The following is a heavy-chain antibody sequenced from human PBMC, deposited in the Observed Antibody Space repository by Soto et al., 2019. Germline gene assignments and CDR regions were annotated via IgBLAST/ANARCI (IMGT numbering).Heavy chain of an antibody. CDR1: GGSISSGDYY. Sequence: PSETLSLTCTGSGGSISSGDYYWSWIRQPPGKGLEWIGYIYYSGSTYYNPSLKSRVTISVDTSKNKFSLKLSSVTAADTAVYYCASTYYDILTGYRNFDYWGQGTLVTVSS. J-gene: IGHJ4*02. V-gene: IGHV4-30-4*01. CDR3: ASTYYDILTGYRNFDY. D-gene: IGHD3-9*01. CDR2: IYYSGST.